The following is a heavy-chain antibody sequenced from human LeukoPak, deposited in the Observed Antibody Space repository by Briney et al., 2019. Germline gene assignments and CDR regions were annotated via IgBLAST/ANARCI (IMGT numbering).Heavy chain of an antibody. CDR2: IGVAGDT. Sequence: GGSLRLSCAASGFTVSNSDIHWVRQSTGGGLEWVSTIGVAGDTYYSASVRGRFTISRDNARNSLFLQMFSLKAEDTAVYYCARGPTHLYYGMDVWGPGTTVTVSS. CDR1: GFTVSNSD. V-gene: IGHV3-13*01. CDR3: ARGPTHLYYGMDV. D-gene: IGHD1-1*01. J-gene: IGHJ6*02.